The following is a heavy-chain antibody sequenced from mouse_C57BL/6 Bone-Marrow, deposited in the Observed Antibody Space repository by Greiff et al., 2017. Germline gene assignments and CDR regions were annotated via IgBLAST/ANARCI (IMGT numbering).Heavy chain of an antibody. D-gene: IGHD2-1*01. CDR3: STPIYYANYGFAY. J-gene: IGHJ3*01. CDR1: GYTFTSYW. CDR2: IDPNSGGT. Sequence: VQLQQSGAELVKPGASVKLSCKASGYTFTSYWMHWVKQRPGRGLEWIGRIDPNSGGTKYNEKFKSKATLTVDKPSTTAYMQLRSLTSEDSAVYYYSTPIYYANYGFAYWGQGTLVTVSA. V-gene: IGHV1-72*01.